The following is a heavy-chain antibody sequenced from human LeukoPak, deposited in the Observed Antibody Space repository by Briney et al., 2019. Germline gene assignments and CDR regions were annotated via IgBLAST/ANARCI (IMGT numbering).Heavy chain of an antibody. Sequence: SQTLSLTCAISGDSVSSNSAAWNWIRQSPSRGLEWLGRTYYRSKWYNDYAASVKSRITINPDTSKNQFSLQLNSVTPEDTAVYYCAREYSSSWRGPDAFDIWGQGTMVTVSS. V-gene: IGHV6-1*01. CDR2: TYYRSKWYN. CDR1: GDSVSSNSAA. J-gene: IGHJ3*02. CDR3: AREYSSSWRGPDAFDI. D-gene: IGHD6-13*01.